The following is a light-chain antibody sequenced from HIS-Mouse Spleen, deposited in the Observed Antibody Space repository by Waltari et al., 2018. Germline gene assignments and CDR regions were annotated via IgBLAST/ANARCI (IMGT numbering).Light chain of an antibody. CDR1: QSISSW. CDR2: KAS. J-gene: IGKJ2*01. CDR3: QQYNSYSLYT. V-gene: IGKV1-5*03. Sequence: DIQMTQSPSTLSASVGDRVTITCRASQSISSWLAWYQQKPGKAPKLLIYKASSLESGVPSRFSGSGSVTEFTLTISSLQPDDFATYYCQQYNSYSLYTFGQGTKLEIK.